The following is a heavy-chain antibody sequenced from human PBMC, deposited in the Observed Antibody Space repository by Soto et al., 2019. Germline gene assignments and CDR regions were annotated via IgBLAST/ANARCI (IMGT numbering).Heavy chain of an antibody. CDR1: GFTFNYA. CDR3: GRPESIKSWGNGPDY. V-gene: IGHV3-23*01. CDR2: ISASGGAT. D-gene: IGHD3-16*01. Sequence: PGGSLRLSCAASGFTFNYAMSWVRQAPGKGLQWVSIISASGGATYYADSVKGRFTISRDNSRKVLYLQMNTLRVEDTAVYYCGRPESIKSWGNGPDYWGQGTLVTVSS. J-gene: IGHJ4*02.